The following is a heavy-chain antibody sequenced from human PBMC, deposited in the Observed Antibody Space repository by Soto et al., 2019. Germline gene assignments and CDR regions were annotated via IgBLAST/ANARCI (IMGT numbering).Heavy chain of an antibody. D-gene: IGHD3-9*01. CDR3: ARGPPRYDYDILTGYPRYFDY. V-gene: IGHV1-69*13. J-gene: IGHJ4*02. CDR1: GGTFSSYA. CDR2: IIPIFGTA. Sequence: ASVKVSCKASGGTFSSYAISWVRQAPGQGLEWMGGIIPIFGTANYAQKFQGRVTITGDESTSTAYMELSSLRSEDTAVYYCARGPPRYDYDILTGYPRYFDYWGQGTLVTVSS.